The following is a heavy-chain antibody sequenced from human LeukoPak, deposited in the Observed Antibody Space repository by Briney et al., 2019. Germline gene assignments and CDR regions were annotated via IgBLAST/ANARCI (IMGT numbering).Heavy chain of an antibody. CDR1: GFKFDVYG. CDR3: VRDWGSAI. D-gene: IGHD3-16*01. J-gene: IGHJ4*02. CDR2: TNWNGGST. Sequence: GGSLRLSCAASGFKFDVYGVSWVRQAPGKGLEWVSGTNWNGGSTGYTDSVKGRFTISRDNAKNSLYLQMNSLRADDTAFYYCVRDWGSAIWGQGTLVTVSS. V-gene: IGHV3-20*04.